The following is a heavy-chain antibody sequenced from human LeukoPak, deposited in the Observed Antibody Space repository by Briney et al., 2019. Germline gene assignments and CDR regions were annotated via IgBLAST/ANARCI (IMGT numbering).Heavy chain of an antibody. J-gene: IGHJ3*02. CDR2: ISGSGGST. CDR3: VSATGRGSYQDAFDI. D-gene: IGHD1-26*01. Sequence: QAGGSLRLSCAASGFTFSSYAMSWVRQAPGKGLEWVSAISGSGGSTYYADSVKGRFTISGDNSKNTLYLQMNSLRAEDTAVYYCVSATGRGSYQDAFDIWGQGTMVTVSS. V-gene: IGHV3-23*01. CDR1: GFTFSSYA.